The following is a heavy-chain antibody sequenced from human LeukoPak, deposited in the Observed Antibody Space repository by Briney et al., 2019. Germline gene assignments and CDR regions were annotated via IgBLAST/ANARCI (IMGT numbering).Heavy chain of an antibody. J-gene: IGHJ5*02. Sequence: GRSLRLSCAASGFTFDDYAMHWVRQVPGKGLEWVSGISWNSGSIGYADSVKGRFTISRDNAKNSLYLQMNSLRAEDMALYDCAKGPGAYYYGSGRFDPWGQGTLVTVSS. V-gene: IGHV3-9*03. CDR3: AKGPGAYYYGSGRFDP. D-gene: IGHD3-10*01. CDR1: GFTFDDYA. CDR2: ISWNSGSI.